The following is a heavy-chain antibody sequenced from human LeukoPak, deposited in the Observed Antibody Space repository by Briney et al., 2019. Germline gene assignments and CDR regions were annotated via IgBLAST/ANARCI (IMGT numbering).Heavy chain of an antibody. Sequence: PGGSLRLSCAASGFTFSSYSMNWVRQAPGKGLEWVSSISSSSSYIYYADSVKGRFTISRDNAKNSLYLQMNSLRAEDTAVYYCASSSYDYGDYGGVGAFDIWGQGTMVTVSS. D-gene: IGHD4-17*01. CDR2: ISSSSSYI. V-gene: IGHV3-21*04. J-gene: IGHJ3*02. CDR1: GFTFSSYS. CDR3: ASSSYDYGDYGGVGAFDI.